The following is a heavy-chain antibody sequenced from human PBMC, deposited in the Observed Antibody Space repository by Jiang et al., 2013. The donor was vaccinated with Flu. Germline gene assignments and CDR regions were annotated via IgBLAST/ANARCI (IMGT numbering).Heavy chain of an antibody. J-gene: IGHJ3*02. D-gene: IGHD1-26*01. Sequence: PGLVKPSETLSLTCSVSGGSIIDFYWSWIRQPPGKGLEWIGYIYFSGTTIYNPSLKSRVTMSVDMSKKQFSLRLNSMSAADTAVYYCARHRSRSDPFDIWGQGTVVTVSS. CDR2: IYFSGTT. CDR1: GGSIIDFY. V-gene: IGHV4-59*01. CDR3: ARHRSRSDPFDI.